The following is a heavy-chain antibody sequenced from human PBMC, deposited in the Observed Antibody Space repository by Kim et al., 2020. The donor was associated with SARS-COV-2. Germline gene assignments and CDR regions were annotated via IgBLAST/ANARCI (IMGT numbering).Heavy chain of an antibody. CDR1: GFTFDDYA. J-gene: IGHJ6*02. Sequence: GGSLRLSCAASGFTFDDYAMHWVRQAPGKGLEWVSGISWNSGSIGYADSVKGRFTISRDNAKNSLYLQMNSLRAEDTALYYCAKDIRGVPWPHYGMDVWGQGTTVTVSS. CDR2: ISWNSGSI. CDR3: AKDIRGVPWPHYGMDV. V-gene: IGHV3-9*01. D-gene: IGHD6-6*01.